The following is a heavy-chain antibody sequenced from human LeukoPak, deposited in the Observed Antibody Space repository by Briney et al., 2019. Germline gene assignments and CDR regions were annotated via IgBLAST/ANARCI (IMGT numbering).Heavy chain of an antibody. J-gene: IGHJ6*02. Sequence: GGSLRLSCAAFGFTVRSDDMNWVRQAPGLGLEWVSILDSDGSPSYADSVKGRFTISRDNSKNTLDLQMNSLRAEDTAVYYCARAAAGRAYYHYGMDVWGQGTTVTVSS. CDR1: GFTVRSDD. CDR2: LDSDGSP. V-gene: IGHV3-53*01. D-gene: IGHD6-13*01. CDR3: ARAAAGRAYYHYGMDV.